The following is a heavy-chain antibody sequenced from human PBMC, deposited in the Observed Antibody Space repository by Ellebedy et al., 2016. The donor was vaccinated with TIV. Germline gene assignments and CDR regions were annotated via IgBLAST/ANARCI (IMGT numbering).Heavy chain of an antibody. CDR2: IYSSGST. V-gene: IGHV4-4*07. CDR1: GCSISSYY. D-gene: IGHD1-26*01. Sequence: GSLRLXXTVSGCSISSYYWSWIRQPAGKGLEWIGRIYSSGSTNYNPSLKSRLTMSVDTSNNQFSLKLRSVTAADTAVYFCARGWSYYVEAFDIWGQGTMVTVSS. J-gene: IGHJ3*02. CDR3: ARGWSYYVEAFDI.